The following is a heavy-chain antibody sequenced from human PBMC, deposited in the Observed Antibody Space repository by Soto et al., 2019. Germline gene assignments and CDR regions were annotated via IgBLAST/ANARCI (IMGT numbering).Heavy chain of an antibody. J-gene: IGHJ5*02. Sequence: PXETRSLSWSGAGAARNSGDYYWSWIRQVPGKGLEWIGHIYVTGAVDYNPSLRDRITISQDTSERQFSLNLRLVTAADTAVYYCARIRIATNNYNWFDTWGQGTLVTFPS. CDR2: IYVTGAV. CDR3: ARIRIATNNYNWFDT. CDR1: GAARNSGDYY. V-gene: IGHV4-31*02. D-gene: IGHD2-21*01.